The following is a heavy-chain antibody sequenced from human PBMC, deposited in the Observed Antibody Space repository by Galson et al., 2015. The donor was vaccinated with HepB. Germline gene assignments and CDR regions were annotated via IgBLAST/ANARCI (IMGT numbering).Heavy chain of an antibody. CDR2: IYSGGST. D-gene: IGHD1-20*01. J-gene: IGHJ5*02. V-gene: IGHV3-66*01. Sequence: SLRLSCAASGFSVSSNSMIWVRQAAGKGLEWVSVIYSGGSTYYADSVKGRFIISRDTSDNTLSLQMTSLRVEDTAIYYCARGVYTNSWNSWFDPWGQGALVTVSS. CDR3: ARGVYTNSWNSWFDP. CDR1: GFSVSSNS.